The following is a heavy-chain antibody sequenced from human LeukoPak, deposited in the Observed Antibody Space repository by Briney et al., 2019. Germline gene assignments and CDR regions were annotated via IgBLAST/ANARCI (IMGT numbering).Heavy chain of an antibody. Sequence: SETLSLTCTVSGGSISRNYWSWIRQTPGKGLEWIGYIHSIGTTNYNPSLRSRLTISIDTSKNQFSLKLSSVTAADTAVYYCATSYYGSGTYYNWFDPWGQGTLVTVSS. CDR2: IHSIGTT. CDR3: ATSYYGSGTYYNWFDP. J-gene: IGHJ5*02. D-gene: IGHD3-10*01. CDR1: GGSISRNY. V-gene: IGHV4-59*01.